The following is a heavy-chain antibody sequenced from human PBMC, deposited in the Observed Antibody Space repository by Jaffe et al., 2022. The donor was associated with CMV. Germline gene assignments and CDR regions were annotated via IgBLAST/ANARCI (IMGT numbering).Heavy chain of an antibody. J-gene: IGHJ5*02. CDR3: ARHSYSSSWYLGEFDP. V-gene: IGHV4-39*01. CDR2: IYYSGST. Sequence: QLQLQESGPGLVKPSETLSLTCTVSGGSISSSSYYWGWIRQPPGKGLEWIGSIYYSGSTYYNPSLKSRVTISVDTSKNQFSLKLSSVTAADTAVYYCARHSYSSSWYLGEFDPWGQGTLVTVSS. D-gene: IGHD6-13*01. CDR1: GGSISSSSYY.